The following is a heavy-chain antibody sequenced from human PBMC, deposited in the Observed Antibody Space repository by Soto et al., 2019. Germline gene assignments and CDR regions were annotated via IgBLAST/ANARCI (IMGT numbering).Heavy chain of an antibody. D-gene: IGHD3-3*01. CDR1: GYTFTSYG. CDR3: ARDRDYDFWSGSRYGMDV. V-gene: IGHV1-18*01. J-gene: IGHJ6*02. CDR2: ISAYNGNT. Sequence: ASEKVSCKASGYTFTSYGISWVRQAPGQGLEWMGWISAYNGNTNYAQKLQGRVTMTTDTSTSTAYMELRSLRSDDTAVYYCARDRDYDFWSGSRYGMDVWGQGTTVTVSS.